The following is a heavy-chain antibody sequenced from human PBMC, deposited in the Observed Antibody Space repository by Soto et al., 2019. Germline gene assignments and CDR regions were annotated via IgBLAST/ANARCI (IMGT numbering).Heavy chain of an antibody. CDR1: GYTFTSYG. Sequence: QVQLVQSGAEVKKPGASVKVSCKASGYTFTSYGITWVRQAPGQGLEWLGWINGYNGNTNYAQKLQGRVTMTTDPSTSTAYMELRSLRSDDTAVYYCARMGDVPYYYYGMDVWGQGTTVTVSS. CDR3: ARMGDVPYYYYGMDV. D-gene: IGHD3-16*01. V-gene: IGHV1-18*01. CDR2: INGYNGNT. J-gene: IGHJ6*02.